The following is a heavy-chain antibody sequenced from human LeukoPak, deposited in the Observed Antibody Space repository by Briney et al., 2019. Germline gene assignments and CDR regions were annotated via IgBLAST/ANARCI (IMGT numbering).Heavy chain of an antibody. V-gene: IGHV1-18*01. J-gene: IGHJ5*02. CDR2: IIIYNGNT. CDR3: ARITYDFWSGYYMPDDP. D-gene: IGHD3-3*01. Sequence: SVKVSFKASGSTFTNYGISWVRRAPGQGLEWMGWIIIYNGNTDYAQKLRGRVTMTTDTSTSTAYMELRSLRSDDTAVYYCARITYDFWSGYYMPDDPWGQGTLVTVSS. CDR1: GSTFTNYG.